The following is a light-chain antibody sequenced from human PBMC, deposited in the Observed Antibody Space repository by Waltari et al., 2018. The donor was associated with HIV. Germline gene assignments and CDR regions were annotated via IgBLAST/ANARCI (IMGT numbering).Light chain of an antibody. Sequence: QSALTQPASVSDSPGQSVTISCTGTSSDVGSYNLVSWYQQHPGKVPKLIIYDVTKRPSGVPNRCSGSKSGNTASLTISGLQAEDEADYYCCSYAASRSVVFGGGTKLTVL. CDR2: DVT. J-gene: IGLJ2*01. V-gene: IGLV2-23*02. CDR3: CSYAASRSVV. CDR1: SSDVGSYNL.